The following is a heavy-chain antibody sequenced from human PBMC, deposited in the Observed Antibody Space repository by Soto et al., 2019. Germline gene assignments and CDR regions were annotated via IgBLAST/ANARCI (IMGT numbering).Heavy chain of an antibody. Sequence: ASVKVSCKASGYTFTSYGISWVRQAPGQGLEWMGWINPNSGGTNYAQKFQGRVTMTRDTSISTAYMELSRLRSDDTAVYYCARDLFHVVVTAQEGHGMDVWGQGTTVTVSS. CDR2: INPNSGGT. CDR3: ARDLFHVVVTAQEGHGMDV. D-gene: IGHD2-21*02. V-gene: IGHV1-2*02. CDR1: GYTFTSYG. J-gene: IGHJ6*02.